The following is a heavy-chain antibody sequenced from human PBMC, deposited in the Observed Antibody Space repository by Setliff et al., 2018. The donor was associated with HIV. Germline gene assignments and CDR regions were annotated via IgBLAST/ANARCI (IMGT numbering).Heavy chain of an antibody. D-gene: IGHD3-10*01. CDR1: GYTFTTYS. CDR2: INVGNGDT. Sequence: ASVKVSCKASGYTFTTYSLHWVRQAPRHSLEWMGWINVGNGDTKYSPELQGRISITRDTSANTAYMELSSLRSDDTAVYFCARGALLAVFDFDHWGQGTQVTVSS. CDR3: ARGALLAVFDFDH. V-gene: IGHV1-3*01. J-gene: IGHJ4*02.